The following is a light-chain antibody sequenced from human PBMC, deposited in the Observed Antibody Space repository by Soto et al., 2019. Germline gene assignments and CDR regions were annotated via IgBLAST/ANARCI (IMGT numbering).Light chain of an antibody. J-gene: IGLJ3*02. CDR3: SSYTSTSPLVL. V-gene: IGLV2-14*01. Sequence: QSALTQPASVSGSPGQSITISCTGTSSDVGGYNHVSWYQHYPGKAPKLLIYDVTDRPSGISYRFSGSKSGNTASLTISGLQAEDEADYYCSSYTSTSPLVLFGGGTKVTVL. CDR1: SSDVGGYNH. CDR2: DVT.